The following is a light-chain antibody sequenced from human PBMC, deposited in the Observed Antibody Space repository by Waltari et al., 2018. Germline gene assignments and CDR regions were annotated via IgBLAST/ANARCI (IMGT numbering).Light chain of an antibody. CDR1: QSVSSN. CDR2: DAS. J-gene: IGKJ4*01. V-gene: IGKV3-15*01. Sequence: EIVLTQSPATLSLSPGERATLSCRASQSVSSNVAWYQQKPGQAPRLLIYDASTRDTGIPDRFSGSGSGTEFTLTISSLQSEDFAFYYCQQYNNWPPLTFGGGTKVEIK. CDR3: QQYNNWPPLT.